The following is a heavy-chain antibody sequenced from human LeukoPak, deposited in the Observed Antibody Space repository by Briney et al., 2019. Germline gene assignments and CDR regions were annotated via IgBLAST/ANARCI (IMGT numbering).Heavy chain of an antibody. Sequence: SVKVSCKASGGTFSSYAISWVRQAPGQGLEWMGGIIPIFGTANYAQKFQGRVTITADKSTSTAYMELSSLRSEDTAVYYCARGQPSYYYDSSGYSWAYWGQGTLVTVSS. D-gene: IGHD3-22*01. CDR1: GGTFSSYA. CDR2: IIPIFGTA. V-gene: IGHV1-69*06. J-gene: IGHJ4*02. CDR3: ARGQPSYYYDSSGYSWAY.